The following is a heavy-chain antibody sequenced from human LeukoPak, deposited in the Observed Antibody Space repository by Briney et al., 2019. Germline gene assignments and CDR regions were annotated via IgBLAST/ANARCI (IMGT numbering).Heavy chain of an antibody. Sequence: GGSLRLSCAASGFTSSSYAMSWVRQAPGKGLEWVSAISGSGGSTYYADSVKGRFTISRDNSKNTLYLQMNSLRAEDTAVYYCAKFVAVAGFVYWGQGTLVTVSS. CDR3: AKFVAVAGFVY. D-gene: IGHD6-19*01. CDR1: GFTSSSYA. V-gene: IGHV3-23*01. CDR2: ISGSGGST. J-gene: IGHJ4*02.